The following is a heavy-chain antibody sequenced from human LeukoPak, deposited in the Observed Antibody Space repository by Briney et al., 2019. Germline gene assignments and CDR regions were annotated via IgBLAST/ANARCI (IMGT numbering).Heavy chain of an antibody. J-gene: IGHJ4*02. Sequence: PGGSLRLSCAASGFTFSSYGMHWVRQAPGKGPEWVAVISYDGSNKYYADSVKGRFTISRDNSKNTLYLQMNSLRAEDTAVYYCAKDQILEGFDYWGQGTLVTVSS. CDR1: GFTFSSYG. CDR2: ISYDGSNK. V-gene: IGHV3-30*18. CDR3: AKDQILEGFDY.